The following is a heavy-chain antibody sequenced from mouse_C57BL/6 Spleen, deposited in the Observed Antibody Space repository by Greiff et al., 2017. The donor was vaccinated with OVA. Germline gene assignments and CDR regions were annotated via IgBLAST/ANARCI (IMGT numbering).Heavy chain of an antibody. CDR1: GFNIKDYY. CDR3: ARVGDY. J-gene: IGHJ2*01. V-gene: IGHV14-2*01. Sequence: EVQVVESGAELVKPGASVKLSCTASGFNIKDYYMNWVKQRTEKGLEWIGRIAPEDGETQYAPKFQGKATITADTSSNTAYLQLSSLTSEDTAVYYCARVGDYWGQGTTLTVSS. CDR2: IAPEDGET.